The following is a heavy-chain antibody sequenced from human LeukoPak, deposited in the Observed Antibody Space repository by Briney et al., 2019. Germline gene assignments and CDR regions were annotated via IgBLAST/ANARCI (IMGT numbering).Heavy chain of an antibody. CDR1: GGSISSYY. V-gene: IGHV4-59*01. Sequence: SETLSLTCTVSGGSISSYYWSWIRQPPGKGLEWIGYIYYSGSTNYNPSLKSRVTISVDTSKNQFSLKLSPVTAADTAVYYCARDSGAAAGNNWFDPWGQGTLVTVSS. D-gene: IGHD6-13*01. CDR3: ARDSGAAAGNNWFDP. CDR2: IYYSGST. J-gene: IGHJ5*02.